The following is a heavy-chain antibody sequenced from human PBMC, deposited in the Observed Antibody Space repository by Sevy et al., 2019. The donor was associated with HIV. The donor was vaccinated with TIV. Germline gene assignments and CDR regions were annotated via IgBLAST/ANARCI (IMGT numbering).Heavy chain of an antibody. D-gene: IGHD6-13*01. CDR1: GFTFSYYG. V-gene: IGHV3-30*02. CDR3: AKNTAAVGTGGFDY. Sequence: GGSLRLSCAASGFTFSYYGMHWVRQAPGKGLEWVTFISYDAINKYYADSVKGRFTISRDNSKNTLYLQMNSLRAEDTALYYCAKNTAAVGTGGFDYWGQGTLVTVSS. J-gene: IGHJ4*02. CDR2: ISYDAINK.